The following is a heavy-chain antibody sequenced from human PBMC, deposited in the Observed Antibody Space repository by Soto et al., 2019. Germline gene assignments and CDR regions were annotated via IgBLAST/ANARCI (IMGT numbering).Heavy chain of an antibody. CDR1: GFTVSSNY. CDR3: ARALRPYYFDY. J-gene: IGHJ4*02. Sequence: EVQLVEAGGDLVQPGGSLRLSCAASGFTVSSNYMSWVRQAPGKGLEWVSVIYSGGSTYYADSVKGRFTISRDNSKNTLYLQMNSLRAEDTAVYYCARALRPYYFDYWGQGTLVTVSS. CDR2: IYSGGST. D-gene: IGHD4-17*01. V-gene: IGHV3-66*01.